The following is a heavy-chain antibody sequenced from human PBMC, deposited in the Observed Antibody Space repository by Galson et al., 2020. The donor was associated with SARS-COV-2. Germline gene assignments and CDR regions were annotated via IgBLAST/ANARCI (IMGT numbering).Heavy chain of an antibody. Sequence: SETLSPRCAVYGGSFSGHYWSWIRQSPGKGLEWIGEITQSGSVNYTPSLKSRVTISADTSKNQFSLELRSVTAADTAIYYCARGLLQTTMVIVVYTSASVYFDTWGQGTLVSVSS. V-gene: IGHV4-34*01. J-gene: IGHJ4*02. CDR3: ARGLLQTTMVIVVYTSASVYFDT. CDR1: GGSFSGHY. CDR2: ITQSGSV. D-gene: IGHD3-22*01.